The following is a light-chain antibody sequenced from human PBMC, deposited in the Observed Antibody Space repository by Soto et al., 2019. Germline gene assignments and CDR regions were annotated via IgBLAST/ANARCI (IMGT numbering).Light chain of an antibody. Sequence: IVLTQSPGTLSLSPGERATLSCRASQSISNNYLAWYQQKPGQTPRLLIYGTSSRATGIPDRLSGSGSGTDFPLTISRLEPEDFAVYYCQQYGSSPFTFGQGTKLEIK. CDR1: QSISNNY. J-gene: IGKJ2*01. CDR2: GTS. V-gene: IGKV3-20*01. CDR3: QQYGSSPFT.